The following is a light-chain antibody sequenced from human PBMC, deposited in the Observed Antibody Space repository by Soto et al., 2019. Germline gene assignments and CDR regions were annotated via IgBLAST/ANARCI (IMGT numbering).Light chain of an antibody. CDR1: QSVSNNY. V-gene: IGKV3-20*01. J-gene: IGKJ2*01. Sequence: EIVLTQSPGTLSLSPGERATLSCRASQSVSNNYIAWYQQKPGQAPRLLIFGSSDRATGIPDRFSVSGSGTDFTLTISRLEPEDFAVYYCHQYGSSPPYTFGQGTNLEI. CDR3: HQYGSSPPYT. CDR2: GSS.